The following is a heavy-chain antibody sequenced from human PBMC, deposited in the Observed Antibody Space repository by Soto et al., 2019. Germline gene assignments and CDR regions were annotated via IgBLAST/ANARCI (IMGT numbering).Heavy chain of an antibody. CDR3: ARAFDDSRHYYGGLGY. Sequence: PSETLSLTCTFSVGAISSGDYYWSWIRHPPGKGLEWIGYIFYIGSTYYNPSLKSRVTISINTSKNQFSLKLSSVTAAATAVYYCARAFDDSRHYYGGLGYWGQQTLVTVCS. CDR1: VGAISSGDYY. D-gene: IGHD3-22*01. J-gene: IGHJ4*02. V-gene: IGHV4-30-4*02. CDR2: IFYIGST.